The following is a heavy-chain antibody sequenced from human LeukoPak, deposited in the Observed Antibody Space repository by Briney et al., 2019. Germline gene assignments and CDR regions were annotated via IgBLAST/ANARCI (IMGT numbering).Heavy chain of an antibody. J-gene: IGHJ6*03. CDR1: GGSFSGYY. V-gene: IGHV4-34*01. D-gene: IGHD2-15*01. CDR3: ARLGGLPAYYYMDV. CDR2: INHSGST. Sequence: SETLSLTCAVYGGSFSGYYWSWIRQPPGKGLEWIGEINHSGSTNYNPSLKSRVTISVDTSKNQFSLKLSSVTAADTAVYYCARLGGLPAYYYMDVWGKGTTVTVSS.